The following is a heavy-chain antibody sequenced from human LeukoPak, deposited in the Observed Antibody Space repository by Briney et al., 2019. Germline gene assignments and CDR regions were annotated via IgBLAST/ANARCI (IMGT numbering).Heavy chain of an antibody. V-gene: IGHV4-39*01. CDR3: ARRGEAAAKGGRYFDQ. CDR1: GDSFSYFY. J-gene: IGHJ4*02. Sequence: SETLSLTCTVSGDSFSYFYWSWIRQPPGKRLEWIGNIYYSGSTYYNPSLKSRLTISVDTSKNQFSLKLSSVTAADTAVYFCARRGEAAAKGGRYFDQWGQGTLVTVSS. CDR2: IYYSGST. D-gene: IGHD6-13*01.